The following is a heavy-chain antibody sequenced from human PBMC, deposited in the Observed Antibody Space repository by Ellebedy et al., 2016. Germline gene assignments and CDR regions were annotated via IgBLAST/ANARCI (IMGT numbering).Heavy chain of an antibody. D-gene: IGHD4-11*01. CDR1: GYTFTSYY. J-gene: IGHJ6*02. CDR3: AVDYSNYYGMDV. Sequence: ASVKVSCKASGYTFTSYYMHWVRQAPGQGLEWMGIINPSGGSTNYAQKFQGRVTMTRDTSTSTVYMELSSLRSEDTAVYYCAVDYSNYYGMDVWGQGTTVTVSS. V-gene: IGHV1-46*01. CDR2: INPSGGST.